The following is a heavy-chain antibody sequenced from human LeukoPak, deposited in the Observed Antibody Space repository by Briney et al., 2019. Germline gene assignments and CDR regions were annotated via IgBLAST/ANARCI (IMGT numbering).Heavy chain of an antibody. D-gene: IGHD1/OR15-1a*01. V-gene: IGHV3-30*18. Sequence: GGSLRLPCAASGFTFSAYYMHWVRQAPGKGLEWVALVSNDGGIKYYGASVRGRFTISRDNPENTLYLQMNSLRADDTAVYYCAKGGEQKTFRCGMDSWGQGTLVTVSS. CDR2: VSNDGGIK. CDR1: GFTFSAYY. CDR3: AKGGEQKTFRCGMDS. J-gene: IGHJ4*02.